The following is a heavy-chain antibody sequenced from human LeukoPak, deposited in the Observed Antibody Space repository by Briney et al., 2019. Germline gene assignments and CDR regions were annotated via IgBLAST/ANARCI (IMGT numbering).Heavy chain of an antibody. CDR2: IRYDGSNK. D-gene: IGHD3-9*01. CDR3: AVRLTGYFYSNYYYGMDV. CDR1: GFTFSSYG. V-gene: IGHV3-30*02. J-gene: IGHJ6*02. Sequence: PGGSLRLSCAASGFTFSSYGMHWVRQAPDKGLEWVAFIRYDGSNKYYADSVKGRFTISRDNSKNTLYLQMNSLRAEDTAVYYCAVRLTGYFYSNYYYGMDVWGQGTTVTVSS.